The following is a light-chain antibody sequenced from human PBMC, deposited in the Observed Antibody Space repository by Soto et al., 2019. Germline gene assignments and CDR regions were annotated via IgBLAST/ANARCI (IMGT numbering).Light chain of an antibody. CDR1: QSLLHSDGKTY. CDR3: QHYNSYSEA. J-gene: IGKJ1*01. CDR2: EVS. V-gene: IGKV2D-29*01. Sequence: ILMTQTPLSLSIIPGQTASISCKSSQSLLHSDGKTYFYWYVQKAGQAPQPLIYEVSNRFSGVPERFSGSGSRTDFTLKISRVEADDVGIYYCQHYNSYSEAFGQGTKV.